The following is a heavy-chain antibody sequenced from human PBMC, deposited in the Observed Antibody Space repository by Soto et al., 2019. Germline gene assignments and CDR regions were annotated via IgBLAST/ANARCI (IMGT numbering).Heavy chain of an antibody. J-gene: IGHJ4*02. CDR1: GYTSTVYY. CDR3: AREYRGLRYFDWLALLGY. V-gene: IGHV1-2*02. Sequence: ASVKVSCKASGYTSTVYYMHWVRQAPGQGLEWMGWINPNSGGTNYAQKFQGRVTMTRDTSISTAYMELSRLRSDDTAVYYCAREYRGLRYFDWLALLGYWGQGTLVTVSS. D-gene: IGHD3-9*01. CDR2: INPNSGGT.